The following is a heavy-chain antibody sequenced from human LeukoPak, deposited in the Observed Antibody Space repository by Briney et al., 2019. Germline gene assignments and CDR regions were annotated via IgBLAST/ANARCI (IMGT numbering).Heavy chain of an antibody. D-gene: IGHD2-2*01. CDR1: GFTFSTYT. V-gene: IGHV3-21*01. CDR3: ARPPHSTSLDGMDV. CDR2: ISSSSTYI. J-gene: IGHJ6*02. Sequence: PGGSLRLSCAASGFTFSTYTMNWVRQAPGKGLEWASSISSSSTYIYYADSVKGRFTVSRDNAKNSLYLQLNSLRAEDTAVYYCARPPHSTSLDGMDVWGQGTTVTVSS.